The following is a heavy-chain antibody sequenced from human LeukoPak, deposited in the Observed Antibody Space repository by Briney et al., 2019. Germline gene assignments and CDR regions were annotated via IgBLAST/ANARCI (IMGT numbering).Heavy chain of an antibody. CDR2: IYYTAST. CDR3: ARHVTNYYYYMDV. J-gene: IGHJ6*03. Sequence: SETLSLTCTVSGGSITSSGDYWGWIRQPPGQGLEWIGSIYYTASTYYSPSLQSRVTISLDTSKNQFSLRLSSVTAANTAVYYCARHVTNYYYYMDVWGKGNTVTVS. V-gene: IGHV4-39*01. CDR1: GGSITSSGDY.